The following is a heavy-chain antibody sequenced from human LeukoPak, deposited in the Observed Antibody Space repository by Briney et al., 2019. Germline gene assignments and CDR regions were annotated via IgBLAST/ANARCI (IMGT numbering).Heavy chain of an antibody. V-gene: IGHV4-39*01. Sequence: SETLSLTCAVSGGSVSGSSYFWGWIRQPPGKGLEWIGSIYYSGNTYYNPSLKSRVTISVDTSKNQFSLKLSSVTAADTAVYYCARLKEGIDYWGQGTLVTVSS. CDR1: GGSVSGSSYF. D-gene: IGHD3-10*01. J-gene: IGHJ4*02. CDR2: IYYSGNT. CDR3: ARLKEGIDY.